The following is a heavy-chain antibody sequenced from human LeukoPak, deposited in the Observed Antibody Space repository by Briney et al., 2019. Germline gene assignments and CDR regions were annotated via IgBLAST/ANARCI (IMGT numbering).Heavy chain of an antibody. V-gene: IGHV3-7*01. CDR2: IKQDGSEK. D-gene: IGHD3-10*01. CDR1: GGSFSGYY. CDR3: ARQLGGSGSY. J-gene: IGHJ4*02. Sequence: PSETLSLTCAVYGGSFSGYYWSWIRQPPGKGLEWVANIKQDGSEKYYVDSVKGRFTISRDNAKNSVYLQMNSLRAEDTAVYYCARQLGGSGSYWGQGTQVTVSS.